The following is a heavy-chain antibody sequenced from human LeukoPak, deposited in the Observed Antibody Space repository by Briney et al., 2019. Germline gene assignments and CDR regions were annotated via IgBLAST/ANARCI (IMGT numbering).Heavy chain of an antibody. CDR3: GGGLGYCSSTRCPPDS. D-gene: IGHD2-2*01. CDR2: IDYSGTT. CDR1: GVSITGNDQF. V-gene: IGHV4-30-4*01. J-gene: IGHJ5*01. Sequence: PSETLSPTCTVSGVSITGNDQFWSWIRQPPGKGLEWIGYIDYSGTTYYNPSLKGQVNMSRDTSKNQFSLNLNSVTAADTAFYYCGGGLGYCSSTRCPPDSWGQGTLVTVSS.